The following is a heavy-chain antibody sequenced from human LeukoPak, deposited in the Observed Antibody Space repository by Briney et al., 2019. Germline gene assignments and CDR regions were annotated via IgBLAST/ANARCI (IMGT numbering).Heavy chain of an antibody. CDR2: ISGSGGST. Sequence: GGSLRLSCATSGFTFSSYAMSWVRQAPGKGLEWVSGISGSGGSTYYADPVKGRFTISRDNSRNTLYLQMNSLRAEDTAVYYCAKGWGNSTSCYRYCDYYMDVWGKGTTVTVSS. V-gene: IGHV3-23*01. CDR3: AKGWGNSTSCYRYCDYYMDV. CDR1: GFTFSSYA. D-gene: IGHD2-2*02. J-gene: IGHJ6*03.